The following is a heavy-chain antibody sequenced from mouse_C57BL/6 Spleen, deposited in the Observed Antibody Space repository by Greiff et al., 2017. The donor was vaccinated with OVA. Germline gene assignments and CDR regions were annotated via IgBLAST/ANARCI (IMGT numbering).Heavy chain of an antibody. V-gene: IGHV8-8*01. Sequence: QVTLKESGPGILQPSQTLSLTCSFSGFSLSTFGMGVGWIRQPSGKGLEWLAHIWWDDAKYYNPALKSRLTISKDTSKNQVFLKIANVDTADTATYYCARIEKRDYYGSSYWYFDVWGTGTTVTVSS. CDR2: IWWDDAK. CDR1: GFSLSTFGMG. J-gene: IGHJ1*03. D-gene: IGHD1-1*01. CDR3: ARIEKRDYYGSSYWYFDV.